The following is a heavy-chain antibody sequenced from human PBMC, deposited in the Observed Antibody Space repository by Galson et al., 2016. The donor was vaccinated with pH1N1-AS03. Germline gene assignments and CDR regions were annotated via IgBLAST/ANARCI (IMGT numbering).Heavy chain of an antibody. CDR1: GYKFTNYW. CDR3: ARRVSYTGSYPLDY. CDR2: IYPGDSDT. V-gene: IGHV5-51*01. J-gene: IGHJ4*02. D-gene: IGHD1-26*01. Sequence: QSGAEVKKPGESLKISCKGSGYKFTNYWTGWVCQMPGQGLEWMGSIYPGDSDTRYSPSFQGQVTISADKSISTAYLQWSSLKASDTAMYYCARRVSYTGSYPLDYWGQGPLVTVSS.